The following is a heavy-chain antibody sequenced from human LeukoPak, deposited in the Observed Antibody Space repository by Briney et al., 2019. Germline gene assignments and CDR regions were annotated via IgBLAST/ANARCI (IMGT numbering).Heavy chain of an antibody. D-gene: IGHD3-22*01. CDR2: IYCSGST. Sequence: SETLSLICTVSGSSISNDHWSWIRQPAGKRLEGIGHIYCSGSTNYNPSLKSRVTMSVDTSKNQCSLKLSSVTAEDTAIYYCARDFGTMIDCFDPWGQETLVTFSS. J-gene: IGHJ5*02. V-gene: IGHV4-4*07. CDR3: ARDFGTMIDCFDP. CDR1: GSSISNDH.